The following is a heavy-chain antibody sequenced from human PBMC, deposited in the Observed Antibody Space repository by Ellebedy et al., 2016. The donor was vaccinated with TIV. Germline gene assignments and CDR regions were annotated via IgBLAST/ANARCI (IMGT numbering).Heavy chain of an antibody. Sequence: GESLKISCAASGFTFSNYWMSWVCQAPGKGLERVATIKGDGSERYYGGSVEGRFTISRDNAKNSLYLQMNSLRGEDTAVYYCARDRLWGKGTLIIVSS. V-gene: IGHV3-7*03. CDR2: IKGDGSER. CDR3: ARDRL. J-gene: IGHJ4*02. CDR1: GFTFSNYW.